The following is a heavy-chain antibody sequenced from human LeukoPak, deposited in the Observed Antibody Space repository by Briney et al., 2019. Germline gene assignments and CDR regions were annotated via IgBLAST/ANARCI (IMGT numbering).Heavy chain of an antibody. Sequence: KPSETLSLTCTVSGGSISSYYWSWIRQPPGKGLEWIGYIYYSGSTNYNPSLKSRVTISVDTSKNQFSLKLSSVTAADTAVYYCARGHGGLLRFLDPGCFDYWGQGTLVTVSS. J-gene: IGHJ4*02. CDR3: ARGHGGLLRFLDPGCFDY. D-gene: IGHD3-3*01. CDR2: IYYSGST. CDR1: GGSISSYY. V-gene: IGHV4-59*01.